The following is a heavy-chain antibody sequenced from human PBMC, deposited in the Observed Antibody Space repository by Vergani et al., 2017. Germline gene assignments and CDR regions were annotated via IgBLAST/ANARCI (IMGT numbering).Heavy chain of an antibody. V-gene: IGHV1-69*08. J-gene: IGHJ6*02. CDR1: GGTFSSYT. D-gene: IGHD3-10*01. CDR3: ARDWGVGINXYGSGSYTKRPNYGMDV. CDR2: IIPILGIA. Sequence: QVQLVQSGAEVKKPGSSVKVSCKASGGTFSSYTISWVRQAPGQGLEWMGRIIPILGIANYAQKFQGRVTITADKSTSTAYMELSSLRSEDTAVYYCARDWGVGINXYGSGSYTKRPNYGMDVWGQGTTVTVSS.